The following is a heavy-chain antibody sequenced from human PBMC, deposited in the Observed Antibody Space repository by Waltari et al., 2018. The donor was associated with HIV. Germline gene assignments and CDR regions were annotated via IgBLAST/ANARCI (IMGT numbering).Heavy chain of an antibody. CDR3: AKDREVRGVMV. J-gene: IGHJ4*02. CDR1: GSTLSVFA. CDR2: ISGSGGST. V-gene: IGHV3-23*01. D-gene: IGHD3-10*01. Sequence: VQLLESGGGWVQPGGSLRLSGAASGSTLSVFARCWVRQAPGKGLEWVSSISGSGGSTYYADSVKGRFTISRDNSKNTLYLQMNSLRAEDTAVYYCAKDREVRGVMVWGQGTLVTVSS.